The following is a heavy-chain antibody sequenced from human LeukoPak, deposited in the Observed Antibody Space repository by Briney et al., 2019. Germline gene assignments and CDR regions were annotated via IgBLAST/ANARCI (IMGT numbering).Heavy chain of an antibody. Sequence: PGGSLRLSCAASGFTFSSYAMHWVRQAPGKGLEWVAVISYDGSNKYYADSVKGRFTISRDNSKNTLYLQMNSLRSDDTAVYYCARGFEYGSFDYWGQGTLVTVSS. J-gene: IGHJ4*02. CDR3: ARGFEYGSFDY. D-gene: IGHD2/OR15-2a*01. V-gene: IGHV3-30-3*01. CDR2: ISYDGSNK. CDR1: GFTFSSYA.